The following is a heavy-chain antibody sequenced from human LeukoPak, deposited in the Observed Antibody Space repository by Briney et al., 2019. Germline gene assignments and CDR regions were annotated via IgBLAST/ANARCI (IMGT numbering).Heavy chain of an antibody. V-gene: IGHV1-46*01. CDR1: GYTFTSYY. D-gene: IGHD2-15*01. J-gene: IGHJ6*02. CDR2: INPSGGST. Sequence: ASVMVSCKASGYTFTSYYMHWVRQAPGQGLEWMGIINPSGGSTSYAQKFQGRVTMTRDTSTSTVYMELSSLRSEDTAVYYCARSWVVAPPSSGMDVWGQGTTVTVSS. CDR3: ARSWVVAPPSSGMDV.